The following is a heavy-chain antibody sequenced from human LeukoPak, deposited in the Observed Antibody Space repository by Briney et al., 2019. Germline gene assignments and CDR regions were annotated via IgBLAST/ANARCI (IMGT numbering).Heavy chain of an antibody. D-gene: IGHD6-25*01. Sequence: GGSLRLSCAASGFTFSRYWMNWVRQAPGKGLEWVANIKQDGSAQNYVDSVKGRFTISRDNAGNSLYLQMNSLRAEDTAVYYCARAQYSSAGGAFDIWGQGTMVTVSS. J-gene: IGHJ3*02. V-gene: IGHV3-7*01. CDR3: ARAQYSSAGGAFDI. CDR1: GFTFSRYW. CDR2: IKQDGSAQ.